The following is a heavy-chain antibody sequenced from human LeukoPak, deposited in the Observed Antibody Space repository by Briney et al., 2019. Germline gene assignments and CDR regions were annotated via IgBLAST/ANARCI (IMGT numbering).Heavy chain of an antibody. Sequence: SETLSLTCTVSGGSISSGDYYWSWIRQPPGKGLEWIGYIYYSGSTNYNPSLKSRVTISVDTSKNQFSLKLSSVTAADTAVYYCARALRGGYSYGTNVPYFDYWGQGTLVTVSS. CDR3: ARALRGGYSYGTNVPYFDY. J-gene: IGHJ4*02. CDR1: GGSISSGDYY. V-gene: IGHV4-61*08. D-gene: IGHD5-18*01. CDR2: IYYSGST.